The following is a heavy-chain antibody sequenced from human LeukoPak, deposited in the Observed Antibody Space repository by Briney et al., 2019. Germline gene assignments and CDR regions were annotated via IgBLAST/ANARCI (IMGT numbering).Heavy chain of an antibody. D-gene: IGHD5-24*01. CDR2: IKSKTDGGTT. J-gene: IGHJ4*02. Sequence: GGSLRLSCAASGFTFSNAWMNWVRQAPGKGLEWVGRIKSKTDGGTTDYAAPVKGGFTISRDDSKNTLYLQMNSLRDEDTAVYYCARASFQRWLQLGGDWGQGTLVTVSS. V-gene: IGHV3-15*07. CDR1: GFTFSNAW. CDR3: ARASFQRWLQLGGD.